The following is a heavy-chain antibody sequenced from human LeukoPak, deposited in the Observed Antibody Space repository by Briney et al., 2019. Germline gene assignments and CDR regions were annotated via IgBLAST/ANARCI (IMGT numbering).Heavy chain of an antibody. J-gene: IGHJ4*02. Sequence: GGSLRLSCATSGFTFNNYAMTWVRQAPGKGLGWVSAIRSSGATTYYADSVKGRFTISRDNSKNTVYLQMNSLRAEDTAIYYCTKARDDYGVDTIDSWGQGTLVTVSS. CDR3: TKARDDYGVDTIDS. CDR2: IRSSGATT. V-gene: IGHV3-23*01. D-gene: IGHD3-3*01. CDR1: GFTFNNYA.